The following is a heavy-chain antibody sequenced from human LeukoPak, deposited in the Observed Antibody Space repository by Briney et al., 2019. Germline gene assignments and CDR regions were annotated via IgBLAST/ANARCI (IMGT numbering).Heavy chain of an antibody. V-gene: IGHV3-66*01. CDR1: GFTVSSNY. D-gene: IGHD1-7*01. CDR3: ARGRTTAFDY. CDR2: IYSGGST. Sequence: GGSLRLSCAASGFTVSSNYMSWVRQAPGKGLEWVSVIYSGGSTYYADSVKGRFIISRDDAKNSLYLQMNSLRAEDTAFYYCARGRTTAFDYWGQGALVTVSS. J-gene: IGHJ4*02.